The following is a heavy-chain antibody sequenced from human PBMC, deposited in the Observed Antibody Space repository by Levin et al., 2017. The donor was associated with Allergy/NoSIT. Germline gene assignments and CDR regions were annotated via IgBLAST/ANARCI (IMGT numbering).Heavy chain of an antibody. CDR2: VSGSGATV. V-gene: IGHV3-11*01. Sequence: PGGSLRLSCAASGFTFSDYYMSWIRQAPGEGLEWVSYVSGSGATVYYGDSVKGRFTISRNNDKNSLYLQMNSLRAADTPVYYCARGHRDDYDCWSGYAGAFDIWGLGTRVTVSS. CDR3: ARGHRDDYDCWSGYAGAFDI. CDR1: GFTFSDYY. J-gene: IGHJ3*02. D-gene: IGHD3-3*01.